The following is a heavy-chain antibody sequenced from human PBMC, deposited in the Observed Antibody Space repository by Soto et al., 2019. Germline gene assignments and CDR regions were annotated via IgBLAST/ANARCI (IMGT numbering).Heavy chain of an antibody. J-gene: IGHJ5*02. Sequence: KPSETLSLTCTVSGGSISSGVYYWSWIRHHPGKGLEWIGYIYYSGSTYYNPSLKSRVTISVDTSKNQFSLKLSSVTAADTAVYYCARDHGYCSSTSCSGHWFAPWGQGTLVTV. CDR2: IYYSGST. CDR3: ARDHGYCSSTSCSGHWFAP. CDR1: GGSISSGVYY. V-gene: IGHV4-31*03. D-gene: IGHD2-2*01.